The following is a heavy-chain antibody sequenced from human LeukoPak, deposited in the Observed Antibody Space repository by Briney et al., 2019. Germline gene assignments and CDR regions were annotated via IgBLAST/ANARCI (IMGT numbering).Heavy chain of an antibody. J-gene: IGHJ4*02. Sequence: SETLSLTCAVYGGSFSGYYWSWIRQPPGKGLEWIGEINHSGSTNYNPSLKSRVTISVDTSKNQFSLKLSSVTPEDTAVYYCAKESGLGRFDYWGQGTLVTVSS. V-gene: IGHV4-34*01. CDR2: INHSGST. CDR3: AKESGLGRFDY. CDR1: GGSFSGYY. D-gene: IGHD1-26*01.